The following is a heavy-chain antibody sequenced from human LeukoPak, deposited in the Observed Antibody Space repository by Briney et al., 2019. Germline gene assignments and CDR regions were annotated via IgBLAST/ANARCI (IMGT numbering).Heavy chain of an antibody. J-gene: IGHJ3*02. V-gene: IGHV4-59*12. D-gene: IGHD3-3*01. CDR3: ARVTTGVGGCYVGAFEI. CDR2: IYYSGST. Sequence: SETLSLTCTVSGGSISSYYWSWIRQPPGKGLEWIGYIYYSGSTNYNPSLKSRVTISVDTSKNQFSLKLSSVTAADTAVYYCARVTTGVGGCYVGAFEIWGQGTMVTVSS. CDR1: GGSISSYY.